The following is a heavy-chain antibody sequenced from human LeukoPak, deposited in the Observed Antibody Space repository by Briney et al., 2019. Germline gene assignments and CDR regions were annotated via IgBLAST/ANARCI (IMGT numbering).Heavy chain of an antibody. CDR1: GGTFSSFP. CDR3: ARVKPNYYDSSAYGTFDI. J-gene: IGHJ3*02. V-gene: IGHV1-69*04. Sequence: SVKVSCKATGGTFSSFPISWVRLAPAPGLEWMGSIIPILGITNYAQNFQGRVTVTADKSTGTVYMELSSLRSEDTAVYYCARVKPNYYDSSAYGTFDIWGQGTMVTVSS. D-gene: IGHD3-22*01. CDR2: IIPILGIT.